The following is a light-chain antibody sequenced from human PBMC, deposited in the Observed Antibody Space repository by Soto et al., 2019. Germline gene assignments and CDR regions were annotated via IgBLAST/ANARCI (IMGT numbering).Light chain of an antibody. CDR2: DVS. CDR3: SSYSSTTTLV. Sequence: QSVLTQPASVSGSPGQSITISCTGTSSDIGGYNYVSWYQQHPGKAPQVMIYDVSNRPSGVSIRFSGSKSGNTASLTISGLQAEDEADYYCSSYSSTTTLVFGGGTQLTVL. J-gene: IGLJ2*01. CDR1: SSDIGGYNY. V-gene: IGLV2-14*03.